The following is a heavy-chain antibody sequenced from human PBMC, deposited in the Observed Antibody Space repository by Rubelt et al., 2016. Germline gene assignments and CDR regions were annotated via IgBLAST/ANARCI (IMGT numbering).Heavy chain of an antibody. CDR1: GGSISSYY. V-gene: IGHV4-59*12. CDR3: VREPRDV. CDR2: IYYRGST. J-gene: IGHJ6*04. Sequence: QMQLQESGPGLVQPSETLSLTCTVSGGSISSYYWSWIRQPPGQGLEWIGYIYYRGSTNYNPSLKSRVTISVDTSNNQFSLRLRSVTAADTAVYYCVREPRDVWGKGITVTVSS.